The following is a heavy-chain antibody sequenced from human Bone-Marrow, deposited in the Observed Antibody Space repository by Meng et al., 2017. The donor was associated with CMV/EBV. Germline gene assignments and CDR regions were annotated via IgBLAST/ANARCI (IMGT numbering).Heavy chain of an antibody. Sequence: ASGKVSCKASGYTFTGYYMHWVRQAPGQGREWMGWINPNRGGTNYAQKIQGRVTMSRDTSISTAYMELSRLRDDDTAVYYCARVSPTIFGVVMRRLGFDPWGQGALVTVSS. V-gene: IGHV1-2*02. D-gene: IGHD3-3*01. J-gene: IGHJ5*02. CDR1: GYTFTGYY. CDR2: INPNRGGT. CDR3: ARVSPTIFGVVMRRLGFDP.